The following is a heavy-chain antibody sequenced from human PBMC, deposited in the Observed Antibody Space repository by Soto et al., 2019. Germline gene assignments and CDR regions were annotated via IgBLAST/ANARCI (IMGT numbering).Heavy chain of an antibody. CDR1: GGTFSSYA. CDR2: IIPIFGTA. J-gene: IGHJ4*02. V-gene: IGHV1-69*13. CDR3: ARDSSNSSSWYYFDY. Sequence: GASVKVSCKASGGTFSSYAISWVRQAPGQGLEWMGGIIPIFGTANYAQKFQGRVTITADESTSTAYMELSSLRSEDTAVYYCARDSSNSSSWYYFDYWGQGTLVTVSS. D-gene: IGHD6-13*01.